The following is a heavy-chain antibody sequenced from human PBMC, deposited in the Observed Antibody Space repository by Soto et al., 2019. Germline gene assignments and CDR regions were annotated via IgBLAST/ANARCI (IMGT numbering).Heavy chain of an antibody. CDR3: AREGTSCSGGSCYPHFDF. J-gene: IGHJ4*02. CDR2: IWYDGSNK. CDR1: GFTFSSYG. V-gene: IGHV3-33*01. D-gene: IGHD2-15*01. Sequence: QVQLVESGGGVVQPGRSLRLSCAASGFTFSSYGMHWVRQAPGKGLEWVAVIWYDGSNKYYADFVKGRFTIPRENSKNTVYLQMNCLGAEDTAVYYFAREGTSCSGGSCYPHFDFWGQGTLVTVSS.